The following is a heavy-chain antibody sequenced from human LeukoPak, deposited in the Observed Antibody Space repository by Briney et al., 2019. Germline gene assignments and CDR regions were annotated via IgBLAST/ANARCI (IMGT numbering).Heavy chain of an antibody. V-gene: IGHV3-30*02. Sequence: GGSLRLSCAASGFTFSSYGMHWVRQAPGKGLEWVAFIRYDGSNKYYADSVKGRFTISRDNSKNTLYLQMNSLRAEDTAVYYCAKDPGDYDILTGYSVGAFDIWGQGTMVTVSS. CDR1: GFTFSSYG. CDR2: IRYDGSNK. J-gene: IGHJ3*02. CDR3: AKDPGDYDILTGYSVGAFDI. D-gene: IGHD3-9*01.